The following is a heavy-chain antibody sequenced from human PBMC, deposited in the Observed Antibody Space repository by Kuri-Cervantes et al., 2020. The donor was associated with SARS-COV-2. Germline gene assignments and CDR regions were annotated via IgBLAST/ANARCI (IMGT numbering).Heavy chain of an antibody. CDR3: SHYYDSSGYYYDY. Sequence: ASVKVSCKASGYTFTSYGISWVRQAPGQGLEWMGWISAYNGNTNYAQKLQGRVTMTTDKSTSTAYMELSSLRSEDTAVYYCSHYYDSSGYYYDYWGQGTLVTVSS. CDR2: ISAYNGNT. CDR1: GYTFTSYG. D-gene: IGHD3-22*01. V-gene: IGHV1-18*01. J-gene: IGHJ4*02.